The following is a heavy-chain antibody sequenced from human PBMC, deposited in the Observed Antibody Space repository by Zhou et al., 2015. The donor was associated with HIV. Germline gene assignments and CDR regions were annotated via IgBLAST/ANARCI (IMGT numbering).Heavy chain of an antibody. CDR1: GYTFTSYY. D-gene: IGHD5-12*01. CDR2: INPSGGT. CDR3: ARVLASYVNIVTTSVHYDS. V-gene: IGHV1-46*01. J-gene: IGHJ4*02. Sequence: LLQSGPEVRKPGSSVKVSCKASGYTFTSYYMHWVRQAPGQGLEWMGIINPSGGTTYAQKFQGRVTMTRDTSTSSVYMELSSLRSEDTAVYYCARVLASYVNIVTTSVHYDSWGQGTLVTVSS.